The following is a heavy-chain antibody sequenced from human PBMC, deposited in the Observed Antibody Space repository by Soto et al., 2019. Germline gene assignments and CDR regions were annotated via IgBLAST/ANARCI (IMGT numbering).Heavy chain of an antibody. D-gene: IGHD3-10*01. CDR2: IDQSGGGT. Sequence: GGSLRLSCAASGFTFSSYSMHWVRQAPGRGLEYVSAIDQSGGGTYYANSVKGRFIISRDNSKNTLFLQMGSLISEDMAVYYCARGRDFGSGNYYHDYWGQGALVTVSS. V-gene: IGHV3-64*01. CDR1: GFTFSSYS. CDR3: ARGRDFGSGNYYHDY. J-gene: IGHJ4*02.